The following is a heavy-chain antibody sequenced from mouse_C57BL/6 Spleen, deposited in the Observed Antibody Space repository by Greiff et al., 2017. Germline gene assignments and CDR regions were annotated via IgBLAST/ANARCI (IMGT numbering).Heavy chain of an antibody. D-gene: IGHD2-9*01. CDR3: ARPYYGLLGDAMDY. V-gene: IGHV1-81*01. CDR1: GYTFTSYG. Sequence: QVQLQQSGAELARPGASVKLSCKASGYTFTSYGISWVKQRTGQGLEWIGEIYPRSGNTYYNEKFKGKATLTADKSSSTAYMELRSLTSEDSAVYFWARPYYGLLGDAMDYWGQGTSVTVSS. CDR2: IYPRSGNT. J-gene: IGHJ4*01.